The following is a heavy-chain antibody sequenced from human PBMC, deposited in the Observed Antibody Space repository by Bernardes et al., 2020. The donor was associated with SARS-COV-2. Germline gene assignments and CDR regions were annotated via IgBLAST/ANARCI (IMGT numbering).Heavy chain of an antibody. D-gene: IGHD3-22*01. CDR3: SRLNYYFGSSGQWADY. CDR1: GDSISSSSYY. J-gene: IGHJ4*02. Sequence: ETLSLTCTVSGDSISSSSYYWGWIRRPPGEGLEWIGSISYSGTTYYNASLKSRVTISMDTSKNQFSLKLNSVTAADTAVYYCSRLNYYFGSSGQWADYWGQGTLVTVSS. V-gene: IGHV4-39*01. CDR2: ISYSGTT.